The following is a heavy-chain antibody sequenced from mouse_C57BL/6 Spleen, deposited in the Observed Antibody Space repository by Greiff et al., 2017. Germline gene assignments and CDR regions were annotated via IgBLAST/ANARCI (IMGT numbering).Heavy chain of an antibody. D-gene: IGHD2-5*01. Sequence: EVQLVESGGGLVQPGGSLSLSCAASGFTFTDYYMSWVRQPPGKALEWLGCIRNKANGYTTEYSASVKGRFTISRDNSPSILYLQMNALRAEDSATSYCAGSDSKSWYAYWGQGTLVTVSA. CDR1: GFTFTDYY. J-gene: IGHJ3*01. CDR3: AGSDSKSWYAY. V-gene: IGHV7-3*01. CDR2: IRNKANGYTT.